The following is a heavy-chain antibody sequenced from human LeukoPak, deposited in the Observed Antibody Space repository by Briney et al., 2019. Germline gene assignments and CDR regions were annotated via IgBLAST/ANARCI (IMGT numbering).Heavy chain of an antibody. J-gene: IGHJ6*04. Sequence: GGSLRLSCAASGYTFSSYGMHWVRQAPGKGLEWVSYISSSGSTIYYADSVKGRFTISRDNAKTSLYLQMSSLRAEDTAVYYCAELGITMVGGVWGKGTTVTISS. V-gene: IGHV3-48*04. D-gene: IGHD3-10*02. CDR2: ISSSGSTI. CDR1: GYTFSSYG. CDR3: AELGITMVGGV.